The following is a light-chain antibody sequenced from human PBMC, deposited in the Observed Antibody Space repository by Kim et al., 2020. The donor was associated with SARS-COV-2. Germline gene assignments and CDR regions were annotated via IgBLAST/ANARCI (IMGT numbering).Light chain of an antibody. CDR3: QQYYTTPNT. CDR2: WAS. Sequence: ATINGKSSQSVLYSSNNKNYLAWYQQKPGQPPKLLIYWASTRESGVPDRFSGSGSGTDFTLTISSLQAEDVAVYYCQQYYTTPNTFGQGTRLEIK. CDR1: QSVLYSSNNKNY. V-gene: IGKV4-1*01. J-gene: IGKJ5*01.